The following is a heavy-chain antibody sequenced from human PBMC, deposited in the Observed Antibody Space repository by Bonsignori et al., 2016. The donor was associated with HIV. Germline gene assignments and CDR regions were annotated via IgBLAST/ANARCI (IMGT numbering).Heavy chain of an antibody. V-gene: IGHV1-2*02. CDR3: ARGVYASSPELDS. CDR1: GYMFTAYY. Sequence: QVQLVQSGAEVKKPGASVKVSCKASGYMFTAYYIYWVRQAPGQGLEWMGWLNPNSGGATYAQNYQGRVTMTRDTSINTAYMELRSLTSDDTAIYYCARGVYASSPELDSWG. J-gene: IGHJ5*01. D-gene: IGHD6-6*01. CDR2: LNPNSGGA.